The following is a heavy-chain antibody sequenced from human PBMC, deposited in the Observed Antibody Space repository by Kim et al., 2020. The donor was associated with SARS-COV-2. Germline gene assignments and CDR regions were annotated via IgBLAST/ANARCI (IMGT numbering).Heavy chain of an antibody. CDR3: ARDDGYPDY. CDR2: IKQDGSEK. CDR1: GFTFSSYW. V-gene: IGHV3-7*01. J-gene: IGHJ4*02. D-gene: IGHD5-12*01. Sequence: GGSLRLSCEASGFTFSSYWMSWVRQAPGKGLEWVANIKQDGSEKYYVDSVKGRFTISRDNAKNSLYLQMNSLRAEDTAVYYCARDDGYPDYWGQGTLVTVSS.